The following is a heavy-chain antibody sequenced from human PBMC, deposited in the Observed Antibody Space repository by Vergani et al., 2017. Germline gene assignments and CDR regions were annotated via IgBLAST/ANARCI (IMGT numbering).Heavy chain of an antibody. CDR2: FDPEDGET. J-gene: IGHJ4*02. CDR1: GYTLTELS. Sequence: QVQLVQSGAEVKKPGASVKVSCKVSGYTLTELSMHWVRQAPGKGLEWMGGFDPEDGETIYAQKFQGRVTMSEDTATDTAYMELSSLRSEATAVYYGATGFGELWPFDDWGQGTLVTVSS. V-gene: IGHV1-24*01. CDR3: ATGFGELWPFDD. D-gene: IGHD3-10*01.